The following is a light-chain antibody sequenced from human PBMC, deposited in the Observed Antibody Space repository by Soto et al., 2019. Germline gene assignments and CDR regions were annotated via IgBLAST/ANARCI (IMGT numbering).Light chain of an antibody. J-gene: IGKJ1*01. Sequence: DIQMTQSPSFVSASVGDRVTIACRASQGISTWVVWYQQKPGAAPKLLIHSSSNLKSGVPSRFSGSGSGTEFTLTISSLQPDDFATYYCQHYNSYSEAFGQGTKV. CDR2: SSS. CDR3: QHYNSYSEA. CDR1: QGISTW. V-gene: IGKV1D-16*01.